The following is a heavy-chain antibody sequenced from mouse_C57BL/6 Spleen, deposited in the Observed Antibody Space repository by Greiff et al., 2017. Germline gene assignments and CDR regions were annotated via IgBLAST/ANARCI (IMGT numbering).Heavy chain of an antibody. Sequence: GGGLVQPKGSLKLSCAASGFSFNTYAMNWVRQAPGKGLEWVARIRSKSNNYATYYADSVKDRFTISRDDSESMLYLQMNNLKTEDTAMYYCVRHRDYDPYAMDYWGQGTSVTVSS. D-gene: IGHD2-4*01. CDR2: IRSKSNNYAT. J-gene: IGHJ4*01. CDR1: GFSFNTYA. CDR3: VRHRDYDPYAMDY. V-gene: IGHV10-1*01.